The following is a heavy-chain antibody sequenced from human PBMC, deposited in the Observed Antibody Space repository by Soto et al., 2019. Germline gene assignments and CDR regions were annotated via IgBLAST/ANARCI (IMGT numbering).Heavy chain of an antibody. CDR2: LYSDGRT. Sequence: PGGSLILSCAASGFIVRSSYMSWVRQAPGKGLEWVSVLYSDGRTYYADSVKGRFTISRDNSKNTLYLQMNSLSAEDTAVYYCARCSGWYGQCYFDCWGQGTLVTVSS. V-gene: IGHV3-53*01. J-gene: IGHJ4*02. CDR3: ARCSGWYGQCYFDC. CDR1: GFIVRSSY. D-gene: IGHD6-13*01.